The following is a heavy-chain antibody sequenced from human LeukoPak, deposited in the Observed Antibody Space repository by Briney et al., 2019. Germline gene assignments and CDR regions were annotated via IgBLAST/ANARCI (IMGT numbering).Heavy chain of an antibody. CDR1: GGSISSYY. V-gene: IGHV4-59*01. D-gene: IGHD6-13*01. Sequence: SQTLSLTCTVSGGSISSYYWSWIRQPPGKGLEWIGYIYYSGSTNYNPSLKSRVTISVDTSKNQFSLKLSSVTAADTAVYYCARGSSSWDLATFDPWGQGTLVTVSS. J-gene: IGHJ5*02. CDR2: IYYSGST. CDR3: ARGSSSWDLATFDP.